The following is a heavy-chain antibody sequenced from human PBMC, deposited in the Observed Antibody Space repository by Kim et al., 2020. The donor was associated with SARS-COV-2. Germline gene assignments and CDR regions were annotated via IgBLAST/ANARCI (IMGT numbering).Heavy chain of an antibody. CDR2: IYYSGST. Sequence: SETLSLTCTVSGGSISSSSYYWGWIRQPPGKGLEWIGSIYYSGSTYYNPSLKSRVTISVDTSKNQFSLKLSSVTAADTAVYYCARDRWVMITFGGPYYFDYWGQGTLVTVSS. V-gene: IGHV4-39*07. CDR3: ARDRWVMITFGGPYYFDY. CDR1: GGSISSSSYY. J-gene: IGHJ4*02. D-gene: IGHD3-16*01.